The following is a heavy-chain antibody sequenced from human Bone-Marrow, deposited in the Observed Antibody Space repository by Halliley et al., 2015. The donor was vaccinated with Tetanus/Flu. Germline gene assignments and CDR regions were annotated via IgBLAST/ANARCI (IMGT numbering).Heavy chain of an antibody. CDR2: TYYRSKWNT. CDR1: GDSVSSNSAA. V-gene: IGHV6-1*01. J-gene: IGHJ4*02. CDR3: AKDGPTPPYSLDY. Sequence: GLVKPSQTLSLTCAISGDSVSSNSAAWNWIRQSPSRGLEWLGRTYYRSKWNTEYALSVRSRVTINADTSKNQFSLQLNSVTPEDTAVYYCAKDGPTPPYSLDYWGQGILVSVSS.